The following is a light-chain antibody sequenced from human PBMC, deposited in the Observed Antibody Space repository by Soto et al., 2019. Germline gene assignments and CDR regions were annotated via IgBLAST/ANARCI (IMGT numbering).Light chain of an antibody. V-gene: IGKV3-11*01. CDR3: QQRSNWPYT. CDR1: QSVSSY. Sequence: EIVLTQSPATLSLSPGERATLSCRASQSVSSYLAWYQQKPGQAPRLLISDASNRATGIPARFSGSGSGTEFTLTISSLEPEDFAVYYCQQRSNWPYTFGQGTKLEIK. J-gene: IGKJ2*01. CDR2: DAS.